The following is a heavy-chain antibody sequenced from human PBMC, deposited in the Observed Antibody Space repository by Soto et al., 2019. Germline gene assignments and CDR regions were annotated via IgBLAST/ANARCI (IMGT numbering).Heavy chain of an antibody. CDR2: IRSKANSYAT. CDR3: TRSGYSDYYYYGMDV. V-gene: IGHV3-73*01. Sequence: GGSLRLSCAASGFTFSCSAMHWVRQGSGKGLEWVGRIRSKANSYATAYAASVKGRFTISRDDSKNMAYLQMNSLKTEDTAVYYCTRSGYSDYYYYGMDVWGQGTTVTVSS. J-gene: IGHJ6*02. CDR1: GFTFSCSA. D-gene: IGHD5-18*01.